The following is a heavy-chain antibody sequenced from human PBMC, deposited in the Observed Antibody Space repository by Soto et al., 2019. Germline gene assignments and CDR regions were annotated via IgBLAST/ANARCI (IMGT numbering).Heavy chain of an antibody. D-gene: IGHD2-21*01. Sequence: SETLSLTCTVSGGSISSYYWSWIRQPPGKGLEWIGYIYYSGSTNYNPSLKSRVTISVDTSKNKFSLKLSSVTAADTAVYYCALWVIAKNPSLHKDAEYFQHWGQGTLVTVSS. V-gene: IGHV4-59*08. CDR1: GGSISSYY. J-gene: IGHJ1*01. CDR2: IYYSGST. CDR3: ALWVIAKNPSLHKDAEYFQH.